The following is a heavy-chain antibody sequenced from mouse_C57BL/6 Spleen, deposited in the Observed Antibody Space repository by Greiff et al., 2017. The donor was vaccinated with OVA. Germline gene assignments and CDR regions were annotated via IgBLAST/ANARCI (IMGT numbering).Heavy chain of an antibody. J-gene: IGHJ1*03. Sequence: VQLQESGPGLVPPSQRLSITCTVSGFSLTSYGVHWVRQSPGKGLEWLGVIWRGGSTDYNAAFMSRLSITKDNSKSQVFFKMNSLQADDTAIYYCAKNTGTYWYFDVWGTGTTVTVSS. CDR3: AKNTGTYWYFDV. CDR2: IWRGGST. V-gene: IGHV2-5*01. CDR1: GFSLTSYG. D-gene: IGHD4-1*01.